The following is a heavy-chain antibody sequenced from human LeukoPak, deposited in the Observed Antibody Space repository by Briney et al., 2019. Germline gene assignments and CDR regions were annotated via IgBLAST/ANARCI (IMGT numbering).Heavy chain of an antibody. CDR3: AKDGDYYDSSGYYDY. CDR2: ISWDGGST. Sequence: GGSLRLSCAASGFTFDDYTMHWVRQTPGRGLEWVSLISWDGGSTNYADSVKGRFTISRDNSKNSLYLQMSSLKTEDTAVYYCAKDGDYYDSSGYYDYWGQGTLVTVSS. V-gene: IGHV3-43*01. D-gene: IGHD3-22*01. CDR1: GFTFDDYT. J-gene: IGHJ4*02.